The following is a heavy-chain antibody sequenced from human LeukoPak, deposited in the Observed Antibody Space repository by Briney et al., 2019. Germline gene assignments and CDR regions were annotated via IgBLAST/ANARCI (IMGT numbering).Heavy chain of an antibody. D-gene: IGHD3-10*01. CDR2: ISSSSGNI. CDR1: GFTFSSYS. CDR3: ARGHPDYGSGSYMDV. J-gene: IGHJ6*03. V-gene: IGHV3-48*04. Sequence: GGSLRLSCAASGFTFSSYSMNWVRQAPGKGLEWVSYISSSSGNIYYADSVKGRFTISRDNAKTSLYLQMNSLRAEDTALYYCARGHPDYGSGSYMDVWGKGTTVTISS.